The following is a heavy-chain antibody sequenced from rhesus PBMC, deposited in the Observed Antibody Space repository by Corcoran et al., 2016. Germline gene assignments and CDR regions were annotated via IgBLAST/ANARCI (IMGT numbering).Heavy chain of an antibody. Sequence: QLQLQESGPGLVKPSETLSVTCAVSGGSISSSYWSWIRQAPGKVLEWIGYIYGSGSSTNDHPSLKNRVTLAVDTSKNRLSLKVSSVTAADTAVYYCASGFGYYYDSAPTGYFDLWGPGTPITISS. CDR1: GGSISSSY. CDR2: IYGSGSST. CDR3: ASGFGYYYDSAPTGYFDL. D-gene: IGHD3-28*01. V-gene: IGHV4-169*02. J-gene: IGHJ2*01.